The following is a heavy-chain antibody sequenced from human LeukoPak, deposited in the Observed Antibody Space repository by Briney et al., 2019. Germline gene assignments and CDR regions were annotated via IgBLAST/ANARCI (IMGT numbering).Heavy chain of an antibody. CDR1: GGSVSRNSAA. CDR2: TFYRSKWYN. J-gene: IGHJ4*02. D-gene: IGHD1-7*01. Sequence: SQTLSLTCDISGGSVSRNSAAWNWIRQSPSRGLEWLGRTFYRSKWYNEYEVSLKSRLTINADTSKNHFSLQLNSLTPEDTAVYYCARSGGTAIGNYERATFDYWGQGTLVTVSS. V-gene: IGHV6-1*01. CDR3: ARSGGTAIGNYERATFDY.